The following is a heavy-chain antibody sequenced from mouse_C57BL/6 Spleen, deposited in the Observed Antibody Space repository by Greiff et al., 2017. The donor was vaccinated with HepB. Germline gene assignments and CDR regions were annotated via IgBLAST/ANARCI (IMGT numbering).Heavy chain of an antibody. Sequence: VKLQQPGAELVKPGASVKMSCKASGYTFTSYWITWVQQRPGQGLEWIGMIHPNSGSTNYNEKFKSKATLTVDKSSNTAYMQLSSLTSEDSAVYYCARLPYDSGAMDYWGKGTSVTVS. CDR2: IHPNSGST. CDR1: GYTFTSYW. CDR3: ARLPYDSGAMDY. J-gene: IGHJ4*01. V-gene: IGHV1-64*01. D-gene: IGHD2-4*01.